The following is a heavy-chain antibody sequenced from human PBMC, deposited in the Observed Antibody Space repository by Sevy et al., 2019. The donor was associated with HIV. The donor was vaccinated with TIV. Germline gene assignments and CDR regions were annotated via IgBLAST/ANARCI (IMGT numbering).Heavy chain of an antibody. Sequence: SETLSLTCAVSGGSISSVNWWHWVRQPPGKGLEWIGEIYHSGSTNYNPSLKSRVTISVDNSKNQFSLKLSSVTAADTAVYYCARGGETPRGFDPWGLGSLVTVSS. D-gene: IGHD3-16*01. V-gene: IGHV4-4*02. J-gene: IGHJ5*02. CDR2: IYHSGST. CDR3: ARGGETPRGFDP. CDR1: GGSISSVNW.